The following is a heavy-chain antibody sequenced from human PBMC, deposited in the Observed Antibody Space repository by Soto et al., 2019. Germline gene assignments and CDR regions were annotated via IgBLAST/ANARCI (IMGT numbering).Heavy chain of an antibody. D-gene: IGHD5-18*01. Sequence: PGGSLRLSCAASGFTFSSYGMHWVRQAPGKGLEWVAVISYDGSNKYYADSVKGRFTISRDNSKNTLYLQMNSLRAEDTAVYYCAKDIERAKRWLQLVYGMDAWGQGTTVTVSS. CDR3: AKDIERAKRWLQLVYGMDA. J-gene: IGHJ6*02. V-gene: IGHV3-30*18. CDR1: GFTFSSYG. CDR2: ISYDGSNK.